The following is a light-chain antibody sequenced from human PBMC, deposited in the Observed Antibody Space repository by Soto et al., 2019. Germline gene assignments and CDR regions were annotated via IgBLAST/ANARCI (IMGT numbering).Light chain of an antibody. CDR2: GAS. Sequence: VVLTQSPGTLSLSPGERATLSCRASQSVSSSYLAWYQQKPGQAPRLLIYGASNRATGIPARFSGSGSGTDFTLTISSLQPEDFATYFCQQSYSTPPWTFGQGTKVDIK. J-gene: IGKJ1*01. CDR3: QQSYSTPPWT. V-gene: IGKV3-20*01. CDR1: QSVSSSY.